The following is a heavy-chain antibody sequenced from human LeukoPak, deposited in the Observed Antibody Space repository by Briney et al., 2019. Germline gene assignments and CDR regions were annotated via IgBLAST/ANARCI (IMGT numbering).Heavy chain of an antibody. CDR1: GGSISSGDYY. D-gene: IGHD3-22*01. CDR2: IYYSGST. Sequence: SETLSLTCTVSGGSISSGDYYWGWVRQPPGRGLGWIGYIYYSGSTYYNPSVKSPVTISVDTSKNQFSLKLSSVTAADTAVYYCARDGGSDSSGYHYWGQRTLVTVSS. V-gene: IGHV4-30-4*08. CDR3: ARDGGSDSSGYHY. J-gene: IGHJ4*02.